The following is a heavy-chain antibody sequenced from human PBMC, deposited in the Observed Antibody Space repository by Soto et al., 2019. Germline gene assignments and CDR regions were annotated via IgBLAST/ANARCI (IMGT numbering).Heavy chain of an antibody. V-gene: IGHV3-21*01. D-gene: IGHD4-17*01. Sequence: GGSLRLSCAASGFTFDDYAMHWVRQAPGKGLEWVSSISSSSTYIYYADSLKGRFTISRDNAKNSLFLQMNSLRDEDTAVYYCARDYGGNSAFDYWGQGTLVTAPQ. CDR2: ISSSSTYI. CDR3: ARDYGGNSAFDY. J-gene: IGHJ4*02. CDR1: GFTFDDYA.